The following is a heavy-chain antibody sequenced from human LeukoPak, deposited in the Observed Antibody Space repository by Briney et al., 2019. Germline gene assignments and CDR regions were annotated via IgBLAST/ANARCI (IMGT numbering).Heavy chain of an antibody. D-gene: IGHD4-11*01. V-gene: IGHV4-59*01. CDR3: ARDYRVY. Sequence: SETLSPACTVFGRSISSYYGIWIRQLPGKGLEWIGYIYYSGSTNYNPSLKSRVTISVDTSKNQFSLKLSSVTAADTAVYYCARDYRVYWGQGTLVTVSS. CDR1: GRSISSYY. J-gene: IGHJ4*02. CDR2: IYYSGST.